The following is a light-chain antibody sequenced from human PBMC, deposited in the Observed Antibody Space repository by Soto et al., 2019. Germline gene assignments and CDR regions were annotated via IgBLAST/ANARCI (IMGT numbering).Light chain of an antibody. CDR1: SSDVGNYNY. J-gene: IGLJ1*01. CDR2: EVS. V-gene: IGLV2-8*01. Sequence: QSVLTQPPSASGSPGQSVTISCTGTSSDVGNYNYVSWYQQHPGKAPKLMIYEVSKRPSGVPDRFSASKSGNTASLTVSGLQAEDEADYYCTYYAGSQIYVFGTGTKVTGL. CDR3: TYYAGSQIYV.